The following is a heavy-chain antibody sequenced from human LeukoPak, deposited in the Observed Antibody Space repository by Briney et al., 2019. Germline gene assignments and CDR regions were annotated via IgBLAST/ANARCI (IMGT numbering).Heavy chain of an antibody. D-gene: IGHD3-9*01. Sequence: GGSLRLSCAASGFTFSSYAMSWVRQAPDKGLGWVSGIGGSADNTHYADSVKGRFTISRDRSRNTLDLQMNSLRAEDTAVYYCARTPTFYDVLTGYSNDYWGQGTLVTVSS. CDR2: IGGSADNT. CDR1: GFTFSSYA. CDR3: ARTPTFYDVLTGYSNDY. J-gene: IGHJ4*02. V-gene: IGHV3-23*01.